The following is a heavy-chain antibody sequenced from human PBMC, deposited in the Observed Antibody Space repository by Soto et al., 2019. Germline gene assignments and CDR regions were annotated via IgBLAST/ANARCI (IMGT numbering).Heavy chain of an antibody. CDR3: ATASSGLGDAFDI. V-gene: IGHV1-24*01. D-gene: IGHD3-22*01. CDR2: FDPEDGET. CDR1: GYTLTELS. Sequence: ASVKVSCKVSGYTLTELSMHWVRQAPGKGLEWMGGFDPEDGETIYAQKFQGRVTMTEDTSTDTAYMELSSLRSEDTAVYYCATASSGLGDAFDICGQGTMLTVSS. J-gene: IGHJ3*02.